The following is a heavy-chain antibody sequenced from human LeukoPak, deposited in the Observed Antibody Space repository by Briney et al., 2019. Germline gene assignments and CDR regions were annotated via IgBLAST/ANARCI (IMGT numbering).Heavy chain of an antibody. CDR3: AREWHTGLIAY. J-gene: IGHJ4*02. D-gene: IGHD3-16*02. V-gene: IGHV3-30*04. CDR1: GFTFSSYA. Sequence: GGSLRLSCAASGFTFSSYAMHWVGQAPGKGLECVAVISNDGSNKSYADSVKGRFTISRDNSKNTLYLQMNSLRAEDTAVYYCAREWHTGLIAYWGQGTLVSVSS. CDR2: ISNDGSNK.